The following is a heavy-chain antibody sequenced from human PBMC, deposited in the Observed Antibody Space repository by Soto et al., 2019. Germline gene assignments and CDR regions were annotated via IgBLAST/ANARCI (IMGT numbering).Heavy chain of an antibody. CDR2: IIPIFGSA. CDR1: GGTFNTYP. CDR3: ARAWGGVVEPVGRDYTDMDV. V-gene: IGHV1-69*06. J-gene: IGHJ6*02. Sequence: QGQLVQSGAEVKKPGSSVKVSCKASGGTFNTYPISWVRQAPGQGLEWMGGIIPIFGSANYAQKFQGRVTITADKSTSTAYMELSNLRSADTAVYYCARAWGGVVEPVGRDYTDMDVCGQGTTVTVSS. D-gene: IGHD2-2*01.